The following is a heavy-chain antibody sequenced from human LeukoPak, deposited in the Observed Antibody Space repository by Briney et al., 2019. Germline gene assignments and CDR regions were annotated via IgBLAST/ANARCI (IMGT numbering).Heavy chain of an antibody. CDR2: MNPNSGNT. CDR3: ARVRPRWRLIAVAVVLDY. D-gene: IGHD6-19*01. V-gene: IGHV1-8*01. Sequence: ASVKVSCKASGYTFTRYDINWVRQATGQGLEWMGSMNPNSGNTGYAQKFQGRVTMTRNTSISTAYMELSSLRSEDTAVYYCARVRPRWRLIAVAVVLDYWGQGTLVTVSS. CDR1: GYTFTRYD. J-gene: IGHJ4*02.